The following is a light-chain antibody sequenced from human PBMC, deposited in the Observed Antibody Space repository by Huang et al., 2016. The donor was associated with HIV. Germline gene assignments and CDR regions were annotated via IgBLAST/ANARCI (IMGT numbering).Light chain of an antibody. V-gene: IGKV3-20*01. CDR3: QQYERPPDT. Sequence: EIVLTQSPGTLSLSPGERATLSSRASQSFGVYLAWYQQKPGQAPRLLIYGASTRVTGIPDRFSGGGSGTDFTLSISILEPEDFAVYYCQQYERPPDTFGPGTKVNIK. CDR1: QSFGVY. CDR2: GAS. J-gene: IGKJ3*01.